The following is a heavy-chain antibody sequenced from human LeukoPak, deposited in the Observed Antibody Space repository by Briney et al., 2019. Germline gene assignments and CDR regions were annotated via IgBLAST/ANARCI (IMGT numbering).Heavy chain of an antibody. CDR3: ATNRATSSRWFDP. CDR1: GGSVSDGHIY. V-gene: IGHV4-61*02. J-gene: IGHJ5*02. CDR2: ISDRRNI. D-gene: IGHD1-14*01. Sequence: PSETLSLTCAMSGGSVSDGHIYWNWVRQAAGKGLEWIGRISDRRNINYNPSLKSRVTISLDTSRNQFSLKLTSVTAADTAVYYRATNRATSSRWFDPWGHGTLVTVSS.